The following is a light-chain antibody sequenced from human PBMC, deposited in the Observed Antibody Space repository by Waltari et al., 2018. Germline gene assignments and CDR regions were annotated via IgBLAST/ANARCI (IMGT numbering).Light chain of an antibody. CDR1: QSLLSSYGYIY. V-gene: IGKV2-28*01. Sequence: IVMTQSPLSLPVTPGEPSSISCRSSQSLLSSYGYIYFVWYLQKPGQSPQLLIYSASNRASGVSDRFSGSGSGTDFTLKISRVEAEDVGVYYCMQALEAPLTFGGGTKVEIK. CDR3: MQALEAPLT. J-gene: IGKJ4*01. CDR2: SAS.